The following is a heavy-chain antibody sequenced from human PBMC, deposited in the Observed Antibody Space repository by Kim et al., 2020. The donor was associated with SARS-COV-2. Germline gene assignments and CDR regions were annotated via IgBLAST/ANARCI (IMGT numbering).Heavy chain of an antibody. D-gene: IGHD3-16*01. CDR3: LFGGWLGD. J-gene: IGHJ4*02. Sequence: GGSLRLSCLGSGFTFSNYLMHWVRQAPGKGLEYVSGISPNGDTTYYADSVRGRFTISRDNSKNTVYLQVSSLRPEDMAIYYCLFGGWLGDWGQGNLVTVSS. CDR1: GFTFSNYL. V-gene: IGHV3-64D*06. CDR2: ISPNGDTT.